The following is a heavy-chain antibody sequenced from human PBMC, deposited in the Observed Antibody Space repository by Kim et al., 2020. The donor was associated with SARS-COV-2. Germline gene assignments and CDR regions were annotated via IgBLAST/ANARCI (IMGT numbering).Heavy chain of an antibody. CDR3: ARAGLTGTTLGP. V-gene: IGHV4-59*01. CDR2: IYYSGST. J-gene: IGHJ5*02. D-gene: IGHD1-20*01. CDR1: GGSISSYY. Sequence: SETLSLTCTVSGGSISSYYWSWIRQPPGKGLEWIGYIYYSGSTNYNPSLKSRVTISVDTSKNQFSLKLSSVTAADTAVYYCARAGLTGTTLGPWGQGTLVTVSS.